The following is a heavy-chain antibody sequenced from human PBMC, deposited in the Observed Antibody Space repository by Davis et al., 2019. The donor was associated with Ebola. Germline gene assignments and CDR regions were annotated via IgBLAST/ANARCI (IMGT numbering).Heavy chain of an antibody. Sequence: PGGSLRLSCAASGFTFDDYAMHWVRQAPGKGLEWVSGISWNSGSIGYADSVKGRFTISRDNAKNSLYLQMNSLRAEDTALYYCAKDMTLDPYGMDVWGQGTTVTVSS. V-gene: IGHV3-9*01. J-gene: IGHJ6*02. CDR1: GFTFDDYA. CDR2: ISWNSGSI. D-gene: IGHD1-1*01. CDR3: AKDMTLDPYGMDV.